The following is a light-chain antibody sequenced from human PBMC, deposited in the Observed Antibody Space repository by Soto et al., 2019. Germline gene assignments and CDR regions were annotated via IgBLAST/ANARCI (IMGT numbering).Light chain of an antibody. CDR2: DVN. Sequence: QSALTQPASVSGSPGQSITISCTGTSSDVGGYNYVSWYQQHPGKAPKLMIYDVNNRPSGVSDRFSGSKSGNTASLTISGLQAEDEADYYCSSYTSSNTFYVFGTGTKVTV. CDR1: SSDVGGYNY. J-gene: IGLJ1*01. V-gene: IGLV2-14*01. CDR3: SSYTSSNTFYV.